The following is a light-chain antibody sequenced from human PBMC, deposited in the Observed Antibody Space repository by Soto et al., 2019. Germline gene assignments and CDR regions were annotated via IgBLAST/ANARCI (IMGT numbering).Light chain of an antibody. Sequence: EIVLTQSPGTLSLSPGERATLSCRASQSVSSSYLAWYQQKPGQAPRLLIYGASSRATGIPDRFSGRGSGTDFTLTISRLEPEEFAVYYCQQYGRPQYTFNQGTPLEIK. CDR1: QSVSSSY. CDR2: GAS. J-gene: IGKJ2*01. V-gene: IGKV3-20*01. CDR3: QQYGRPQYT.